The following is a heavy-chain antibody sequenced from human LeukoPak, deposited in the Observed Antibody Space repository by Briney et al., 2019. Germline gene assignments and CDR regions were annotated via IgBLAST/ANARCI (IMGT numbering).Heavy chain of an antibody. CDR1: GFTFSSYS. CDR2: ISSSSSYI. D-gene: IGHD6-19*01. V-gene: IGHV3-21*01. CDR3: AREDPGYSSGPLDY. J-gene: IGHJ4*02. Sequence: PGGSLRPSCAASGFTFSSYSMNWVHQAPGKGLEWVSSISSSSSYIYYADSVKGRFTISRDNAKNSLYLQMNSLRAEDTAVYYCAREDPGYSSGPLDYWGQGTLVTVSS.